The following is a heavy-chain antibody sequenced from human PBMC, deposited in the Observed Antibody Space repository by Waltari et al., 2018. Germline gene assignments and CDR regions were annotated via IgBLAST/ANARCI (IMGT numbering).Heavy chain of an antibody. J-gene: IGHJ4*02. V-gene: IGHV3-9*01. CDR2: ISWNSGSI. CDR1: GFTFDDYA. CDR3: AKDYSSSFTYYFDY. D-gene: IGHD6-13*01. Sequence: EVQLVESGGGLVQPGRSLRLSCAASGFTFDDYAMHWVRQAPGKGLEWVSGISWNSGSIGYADSVKGRFTISRDNAKNSLYLQMNSLRAEDTALYYCAKDYSSSFTYYFDYWGQGTLVTVSS.